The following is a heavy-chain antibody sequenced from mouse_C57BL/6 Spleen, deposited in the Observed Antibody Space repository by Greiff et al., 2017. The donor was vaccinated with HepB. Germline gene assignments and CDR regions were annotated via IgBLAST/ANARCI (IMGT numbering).Heavy chain of an antibody. CDR3: AREGLRLAMDY. V-gene: IGHV1-82*01. J-gene: IGHJ4*01. CDR2: IYPGDGDT. D-gene: IGHD2-2*01. Sequence: QVQLQQSGPELVKPGASVKISCKASGYAFSSSWMNWVKQRPGKGLEWIGRIYPGDGDTNYNGKFKGKATLTADKSSSTAYMQLSSLTSEDSAVYFCAREGLRLAMDYWGQGTSVTVSS. CDR1: GYAFSSSW.